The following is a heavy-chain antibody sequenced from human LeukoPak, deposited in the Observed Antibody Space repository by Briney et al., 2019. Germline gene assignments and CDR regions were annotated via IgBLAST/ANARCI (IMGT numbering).Heavy chain of an antibody. CDR1: GFTFSSFW. CDR3: ARGTGYYVLDY. CDR2: INSVGSSI. V-gene: IGHV3-74*01. D-gene: IGHD3/OR15-3a*01. Sequence: GGSLRLSYAASGFTFSSFWMHWVRQAPGKGLVWVSRINSVGSSINYADSVKGRFIISRDNAKNTLFLQMNRLRAEDTAVYYCARGTGYYVLDYWGQGTLVTVSS. J-gene: IGHJ4*02.